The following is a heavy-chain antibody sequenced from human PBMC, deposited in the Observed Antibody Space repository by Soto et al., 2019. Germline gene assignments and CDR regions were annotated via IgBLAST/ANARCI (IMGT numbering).Heavy chain of an antibody. V-gene: IGHV3-30-3*01. CDR1: GFTFSSSA. J-gene: IGHJ4*02. CDR3: ASAPGSRIDILTGYYSPRPLDY. D-gene: IGHD3-9*01. Sequence: SLRLSCASSGFTFSSSAMQWVRQAPGKGLEGVAVISYDGSNKYYADSVKGRFTISRDNSKNTLYLQMNSPSAEDTAVYYCASAPGSRIDILTGYYSPRPLDYWGQGTLVT. CDR2: ISYDGSNK.